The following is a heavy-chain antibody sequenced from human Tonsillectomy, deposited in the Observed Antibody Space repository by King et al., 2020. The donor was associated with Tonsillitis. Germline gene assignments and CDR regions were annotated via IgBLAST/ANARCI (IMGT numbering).Heavy chain of an antibody. CDR1: GFTFSNYA. V-gene: IGHV3-23*03. D-gene: IGHD4-17*01. CDR2: ISGNSRGT. Sequence: VQLVKSGGALVQPGGSLRLSCAASGFTFSNYAMNWVRQAPGKGLEWVSLISGNSRGTYYRDSVRGRFTISRDASKNTVHLQMNSLRVEDTAIYYCAKTHGDGDYSLDYWGQGTLVTVSS. J-gene: IGHJ4*02. CDR3: AKTHGDGDYSLDY.